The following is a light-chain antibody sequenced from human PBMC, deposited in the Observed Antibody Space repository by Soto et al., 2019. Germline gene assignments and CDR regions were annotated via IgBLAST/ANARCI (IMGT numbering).Light chain of an antibody. CDR2: EVS. Sequence: QSALTQPASVSGSPGQSITISSTGTSSDVGGYNYVSWFQQHPGKAPKLKIYEVSNRPSGVSNRFSGSKSGNTASLTISELQAEDEADYYCTSFTTISTWVFGGGTKVTVL. V-gene: IGLV2-14*01. CDR1: SSDVGGYNY. J-gene: IGLJ3*02. CDR3: TSFTTISTWV.